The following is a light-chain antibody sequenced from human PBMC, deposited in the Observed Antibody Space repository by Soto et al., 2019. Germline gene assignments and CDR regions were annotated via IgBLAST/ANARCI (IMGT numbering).Light chain of an antibody. J-gene: IGLJ2*01. Sequence: QSVLTQPASVSGSPGQSITISCTGTSGDVGSYNRVSWYQQHPGKAPKLIIYGVSNRPSGISQRFSGSKSGNTASLTISGLQSEDEADYFCSSYTSTNDYVLLGGGTKLTVL. CDR3: SSYTSTNDYVL. V-gene: IGLV2-14*01. CDR1: SGDVGSYNR. CDR2: GVS.